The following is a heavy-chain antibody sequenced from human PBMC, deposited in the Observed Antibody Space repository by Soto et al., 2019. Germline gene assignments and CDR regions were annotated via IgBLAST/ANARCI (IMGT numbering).Heavy chain of an antibody. CDR3: ARAGRGTTGTMGY. CDR2: ISYDGSNK. V-gene: IGHV3-30-3*01. J-gene: IGHJ4*02. D-gene: IGHD1-1*01. Sequence: QVQLVESGGGVVQPGRSLRLSCAASGFTFSSYAMHWVRQAPGKGLEWVAVISYDGSNKYYADSVKGRFTISRDNSKNTLYLQMNSLRAEDTAVSYCARAGRGTTGTMGYWGQGTLVTVSS. CDR1: GFTFSSYA.